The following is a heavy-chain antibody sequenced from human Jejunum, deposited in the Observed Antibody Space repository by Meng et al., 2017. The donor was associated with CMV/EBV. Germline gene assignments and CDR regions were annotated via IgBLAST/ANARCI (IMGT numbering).Heavy chain of an antibody. CDR2: IGTSSTFT. Sequence: QVLVVECGGDLYKAGGFLRLSCAASEFTFSDSYMNWIRQAPGKGLEWISYIGTSSTFTNYADSVKGRFTISRDNTKNSLYLQMNSLRVEDTAVYFCVRGNYPWYFDYWGQGILVTVSS. D-gene: IGHD3-10*01. CDR1: EFTFSDSY. CDR3: VRGNYPWYFDY. J-gene: IGHJ4*02. V-gene: IGHV3-11*05.